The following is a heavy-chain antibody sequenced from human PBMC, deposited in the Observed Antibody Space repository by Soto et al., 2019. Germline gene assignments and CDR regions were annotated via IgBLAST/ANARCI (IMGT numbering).Heavy chain of an antibody. Sequence: ASVKVSCKASGYTFTNFGISWVRQAPGQGLEWMGWISAYNGNTNYAQKFQGRVTMTTDTSTSTAYMELRSLRSDDTAVYYCARDKDRQHLGGNYYYILDVWGQGTTVTVSS. J-gene: IGHJ6*02. CDR3: ARDKDRQHLGGNYYYILDV. V-gene: IGHV1-18*01. CDR2: ISAYNGNT. CDR1: GYTFTNFG.